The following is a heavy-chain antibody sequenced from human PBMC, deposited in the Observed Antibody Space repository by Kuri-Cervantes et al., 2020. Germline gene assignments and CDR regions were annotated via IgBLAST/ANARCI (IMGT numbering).Heavy chain of an antibody. D-gene: IGHD3-10*01. J-gene: IGHJ6*02. CDR1: GYTLTELS. CDR3: ARDKGFGELSQYGMDV. Sequence: ASVKVSCKVSGYTLTELSMHWVRQAPGKGLEWMGGFDPEDGETIYAQKFQGRVTMTEDTSTDTAYMELSSLRAEDTAVYYCARDKGFGELSQYGMDVWGQGTTVTVSS. V-gene: IGHV1-24*01. CDR2: FDPEDGET.